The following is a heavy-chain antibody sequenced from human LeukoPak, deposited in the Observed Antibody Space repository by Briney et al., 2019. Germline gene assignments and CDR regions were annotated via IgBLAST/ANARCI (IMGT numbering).Heavy chain of an antibody. D-gene: IGHD6-19*01. V-gene: IGHV3-74*01. CDR2: INSDGSST. J-gene: IGHJ3*02. CDR3: ASRVQYSSGWYTKVMII. Sequence: GGSLRLSCAASGFTFSSYWMHWVRQAPGKGLVWVSRINSDGSSTSYADSVKGRFTISRDNAKNTLYLQMNSLRAEDTAVYYCASRVQYSSGWYTKVMIIWGQGTMVTVSS. CDR1: GFTFSSYW.